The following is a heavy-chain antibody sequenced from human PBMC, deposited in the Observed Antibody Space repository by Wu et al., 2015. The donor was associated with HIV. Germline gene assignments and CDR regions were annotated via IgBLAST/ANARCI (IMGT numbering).Heavy chain of an antibody. CDR3: ARDGIAVAVGYYFDY. J-gene: IGHJ4*02. CDR2: INPKSGGT. Sequence: QLVQSGAEVKKPGASVEVSCTASGYTFSDYYIHWIRQAPGQGLEWMGWINPKSGGTNYAEKFKGRVTMTRDTSITTAYMELRRLRYDDTAVYYCARDGIAVAVGYYFDYVGPGNAGPPSP. D-gene: IGHD6-19*01. CDR1: GYTFSDYY. V-gene: IGHV1-2*02.